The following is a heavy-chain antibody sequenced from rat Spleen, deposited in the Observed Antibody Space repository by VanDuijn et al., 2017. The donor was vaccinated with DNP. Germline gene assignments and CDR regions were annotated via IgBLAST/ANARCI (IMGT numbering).Heavy chain of an antibody. V-gene: IGHV3-3*01. CDR1: GYSITSSYR. J-gene: IGHJ3*01. CDR2: INSAGST. D-gene: IGHD1-2*01. CDR3: ARSDYYSSYFYPFAY. Sequence: EVQLLESGPGLVKPSQSLSLTCSVTGYSITSSYRWNWIRKFPGHKLEWMGFINSAGSTDYTPSLKSRISITRDTSKNQFFLQLNSVTTEDTATYYCARSDYYSSYFYPFAYWGPGTLVTVSS.